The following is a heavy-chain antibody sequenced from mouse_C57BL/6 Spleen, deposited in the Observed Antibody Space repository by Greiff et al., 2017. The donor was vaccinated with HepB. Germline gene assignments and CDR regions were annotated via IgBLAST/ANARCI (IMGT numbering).Heavy chain of an antibody. CDR2: ISSGSSTI. D-gene: IGHD1-1*01. V-gene: IGHV5-17*01. Sequence: EVKLVESGGGLVKPGGSLKLSCAASGFTFSDYGMHWVRQAPEKGLEWVAYISSGSSTIYYADTVQGRFTISRDNAKNTLFLQMTSLRSEDTAMYYCARPWYYGSSLDYWGQGTTLTVSS. CDR3: ARPWYYGSSLDY. CDR1: GFTFSDYG. J-gene: IGHJ2*01.